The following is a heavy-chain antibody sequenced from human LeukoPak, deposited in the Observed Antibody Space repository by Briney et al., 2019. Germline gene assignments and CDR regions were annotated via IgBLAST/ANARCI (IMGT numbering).Heavy chain of an antibody. CDR3: ARPRLSYDFWSGYIY. D-gene: IGHD3-3*01. CDR1: GGTFSSYT. V-gene: IGHV1-69*02. J-gene: IGHJ4*02. CDR2: IIPILGIA. Sequence: SVKVSCKASGGTFSSYTISWVRQAPGQGLEWMGRIIPILGIANYAQKFQGRVTITADKSTSTAYMELSSLRSEDTAVYYCARPRLSYDFWSGYIYWGQGILVTVSS.